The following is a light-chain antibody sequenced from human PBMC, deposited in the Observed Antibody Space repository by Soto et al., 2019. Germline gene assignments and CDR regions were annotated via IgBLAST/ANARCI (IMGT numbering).Light chain of an antibody. Sequence: QCVRSQPGSVSGSPGQATTISCTGTSSDVCGYNYVSWYQQHPAKAPKLMIYDVSNRPSGVSNRFSGSKSANTASLTISGLQAEDEADYYCSSYTTTSTYVFGTGTKVTVL. CDR2: DVS. V-gene: IGLV2-14*01. J-gene: IGLJ1*01. CDR3: SSYTTTSTYV. CDR1: SSDVCGYNY.